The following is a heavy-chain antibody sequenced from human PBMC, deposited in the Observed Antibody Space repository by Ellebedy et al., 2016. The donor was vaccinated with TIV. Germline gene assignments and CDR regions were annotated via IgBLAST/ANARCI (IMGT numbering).Heavy chain of an antibody. CDR2: IYYSGST. CDR3: ARYYYDSSGGAFDI. D-gene: IGHD3-22*01. V-gene: IGHV4-59*01. Sequence: SETLSLTXTVSGGSISSYYWSWIRQPPGKGLEWIGYIYYSGSTNYNPSLKSRVTISVDTSKNQFSLKLSSVTAADTAVYYCARYYYDSSGGAFDIWGQGTMVTVSS. J-gene: IGHJ3*02. CDR1: GGSISSYY.